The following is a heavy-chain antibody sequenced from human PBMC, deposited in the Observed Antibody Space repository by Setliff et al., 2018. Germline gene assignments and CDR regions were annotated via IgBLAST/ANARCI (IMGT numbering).Heavy chain of an antibody. CDR2: IHHSGST. Sequence: SETLSLTCTVSGGPINSDRYYWSWIRQPPGKRLEWIGFIHHSGSTHYNPSLKSRVTISVDTSKNQFSLKLSSVTAADTAVYYCARRSPAYYSDSSGYFYDTSPYMDVWGKGTTVTVSS. J-gene: IGHJ6*03. D-gene: IGHD3-22*01. V-gene: IGHV4-61*01. CDR1: GGPINSDRYY. CDR3: ARRSPAYYSDSSGYFYDTSPYMDV.